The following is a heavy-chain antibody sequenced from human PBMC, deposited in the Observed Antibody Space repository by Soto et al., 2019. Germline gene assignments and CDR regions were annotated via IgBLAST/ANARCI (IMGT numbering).Heavy chain of an antibody. CDR1: GYTFTSYG. V-gene: IGHV1-18*01. D-gene: IGHD4-17*01. J-gene: IGHJ5*02. CDR3: ARVHGDYDWFDP. CDR2: ISAYNGNT. Sequence: ASVKVSCTASGYTFTSYGISWVRLAPGQGLEWMGWISAYNGNTNYAQKLQGRVTMTTDTSTSTAYMELRSLRSDDTAVYYCARVHGDYDWFDPWGQGTLVTVSS.